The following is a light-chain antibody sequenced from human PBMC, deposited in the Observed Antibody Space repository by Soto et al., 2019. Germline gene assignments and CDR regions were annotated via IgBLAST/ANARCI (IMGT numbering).Light chain of an antibody. CDR3: ASWDDRLKGYV. CDR1: RSNIGSNS. CDR2: IND. V-gene: IGLV1-44*01. J-gene: IGLJ1*01. Sequence: QSALTQPPSVSGTPGQRVIISCSGSRSNIGSNSVNWYQQLPGTAPKLLIYINDQRPSGVPDRFSGSTPGTSVSLAISGLQSEDEADYYCASWDDRLKGYVFGTGTKVTVL.